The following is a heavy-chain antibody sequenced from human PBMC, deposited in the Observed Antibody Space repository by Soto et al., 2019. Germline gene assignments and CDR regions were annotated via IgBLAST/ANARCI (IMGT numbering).Heavy chain of an antibody. CDR2: IIPILGIA. J-gene: IGHJ6*03. V-gene: IGHV1-69*08. CDR1: GGTFSSYT. D-gene: IGHD1-7*01. Sequence: QVQLVQSGAEVKKPGSSVKVSCKASGGTFSSYTISWVRQAPGQGLEWMGRIIPILGIANYAQKFQGRVTITADKSTSTAYMELSSLRSEDTAVYYCARDRSGSLELRHYYYYYSMDVWGKGTTVTVSS. CDR3: ARDRSGSLELRHYYYYYSMDV.